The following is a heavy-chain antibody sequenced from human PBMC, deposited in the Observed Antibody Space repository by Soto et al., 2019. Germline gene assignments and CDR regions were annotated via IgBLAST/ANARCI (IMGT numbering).Heavy chain of an antibody. D-gene: IGHD3-10*01. V-gene: IGHV4-30-2*01. CDR1: GGSISAAGDS. CDR2: TYHSGTF. J-gene: IGHJ5*02. CDR3: ARAQFYSGSGRYNNLMFDP. Sequence: SETLSLTCAVSGGSISAAGDSWSWIRQPPGGGLEWIGYTYHSGTFLYNPSLKTRLTMSLDRSNNQFSLALNSVTAADTAVYYCARAQFYSGSGRYNNLMFDPWGQGTQVTVSS.